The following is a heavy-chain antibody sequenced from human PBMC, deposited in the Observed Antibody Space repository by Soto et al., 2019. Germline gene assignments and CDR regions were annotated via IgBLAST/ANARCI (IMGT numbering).Heavy chain of an antibody. Sequence: EVQLVQSGAEVKKPGESLKISCKGSGNSFNNDWIGWVRQTPGKGLEWMGMMHPGDSDNRYSQSFQGQVTISGDKSINTVYLQWSSLKAADTAMYYCARQPFDSTSSVPHAFDIWGQGTMVTVSS. V-gene: IGHV5-51*01. CDR2: MHPGDSDN. J-gene: IGHJ3*02. D-gene: IGHD6-6*01. CDR3: ARQPFDSTSSVPHAFDI. CDR1: GNSFNNDW.